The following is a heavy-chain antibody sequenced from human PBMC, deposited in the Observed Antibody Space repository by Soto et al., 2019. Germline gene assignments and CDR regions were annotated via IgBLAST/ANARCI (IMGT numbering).Heavy chain of an antibody. Sequence: QVHLVQSGAEVKKPGASVKVSCKGSGYGFTTYGITWVRQAPGQGLEWMAWISAHNGNTNYAQKVQGRVTVTRDTSTCTDDMELRCLRYDDPAVYCCASGRYGDYWGQGALVTVSS. CDR1: GYGFTTYG. D-gene: IGHD1-26*01. CDR2: ISAHNGNT. CDR3: ASGRYGDY. V-gene: IGHV1-18*01. J-gene: IGHJ4*02.